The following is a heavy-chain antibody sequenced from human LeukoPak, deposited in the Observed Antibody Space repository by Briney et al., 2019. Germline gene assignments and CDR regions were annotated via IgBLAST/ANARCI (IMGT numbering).Heavy chain of an antibody. CDR2: IYPGDSDT. Sequence: GESLKISCKGSGYSFNTYWIGWVRQMPGKGLEWMGIIYPGDSDTKYSPSFQGQVTISADKSISTAYLQWSSLKASGTAMYYCARSKNYYYYMDVWGKGTTVTISS. CDR1: GYSFNTYW. CDR3: ARSKNYYYYMDV. V-gene: IGHV5-51*01. J-gene: IGHJ6*03.